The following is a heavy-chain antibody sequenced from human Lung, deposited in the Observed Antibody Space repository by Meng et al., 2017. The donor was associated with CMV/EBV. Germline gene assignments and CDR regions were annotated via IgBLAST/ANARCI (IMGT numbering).Heavy chain of an antibody. J-gene: IGHJ4*02. CDR2: INPSDNTT. Sequence: ASXXVSXKASGYTLTNYYIHWVRQAPGQGLEWMGIINPSDNTTIYAQKFQGRVTMTRDTSTSTVYMELSSLRSDDTALYYCARDLGYSSSWYFQYYFDCWXQGTXVTLVS. D-gene: IGHD6-13*01. V-gene: IGHV1-46*01. CDR1: GYTLTNYY. CDR3: ARDLGYSSSWYFQYYFDC.